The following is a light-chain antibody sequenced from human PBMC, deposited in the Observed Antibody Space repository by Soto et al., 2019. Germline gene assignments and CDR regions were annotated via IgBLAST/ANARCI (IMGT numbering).Light chain of an antibody. V-gene: IGKV3-20*01. Sequence: EIVLTQSPGTLSLSPGERATLSCRASQSVSNNYLTWYQQKPGQAPRLLIYGASSRATGIPDRFSGYGSGTDFTLTISRLAPEDFAVYYCLQYGSSPRTFGQGTKVDIK. CDR3: LQYGSSPRT. CDR2: GAS. CDR1: QSVSNNY. J-gene: IGKJ1*01.